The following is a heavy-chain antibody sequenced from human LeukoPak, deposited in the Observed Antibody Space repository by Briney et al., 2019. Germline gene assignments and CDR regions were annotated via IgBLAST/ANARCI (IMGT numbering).Heavy chain of an antibody. Sequence: GGSLGLSCAASGFTFSSYAMHWVRQAPGKGLEYVSAISSNGGGTYYANSVKGRFTISRDNSKNTLYLQMGSLRAEDMAVYYCARKTGGMDVWGQGTTVTVSS. V-gene: IGHV3-64*01. J-gene: IGHJ6*02. CDR1: GFTFSSYA. CDR3: ARKTGGMDV. CDR2: ISSNGGGT.